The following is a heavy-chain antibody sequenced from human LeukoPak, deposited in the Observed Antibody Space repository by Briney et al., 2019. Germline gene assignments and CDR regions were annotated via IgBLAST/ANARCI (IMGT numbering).Heavy chain of an antibody. D-gene: IGHD6-19*01. CDR1: VYTFTVYY. CDR2: INPNSGGT. CDR3: ARGLAVAAVNFDY. Sequence: ASVSVSREASVYTFTVYYMHWVRQAPGQGREWVGWINPNSGGTNYTQKFQGRVTITRDTSISTAYMDLSRLRSDDPAVYYCARGLAVAAVNFDYWGQGTLVTVAS. J-gene: IGHJ4*02. V-gene: IGHV1-2*02.